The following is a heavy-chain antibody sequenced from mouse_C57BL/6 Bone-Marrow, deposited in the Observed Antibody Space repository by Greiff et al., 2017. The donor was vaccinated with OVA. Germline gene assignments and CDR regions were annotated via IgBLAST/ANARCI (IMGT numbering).Heavy chain of an antibody. J-gene: IGHJ2*01. D-gene: IGHD1-1*01. V-gene: IGHV3-6*01. CDR1: GYSITSGYY. CDR3: ARGKDYYGSSPYYFDY. Sequence: EVKLMESGPGLVKPSQSLSLTCSVTGYSITSGYYWNWIRQFPGNKLEWMGYISYDGSTNYNPTLKNRTSITRDTSTNQFFLKLNSVTTEDTAAYYCARGKDYYGSSPYYFDYWGQGTTLTVSA. CDR2: ISYDGST.